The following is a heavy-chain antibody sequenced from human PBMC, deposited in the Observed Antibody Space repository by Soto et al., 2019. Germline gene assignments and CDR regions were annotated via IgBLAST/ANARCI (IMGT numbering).Heavy chain of an antibody. D-gene: IGHD4-4*01. V-gene: IGHV1-69*01. CDR2: IIPIFGTA. Sequence: QVQLVQSGAEVKKPGSSVKVSCKASGGTFSSYAISWVRQAPGQGLEWMGGIIPIFGTASYAQKFQGRVTITADESTSTAYMELSSLRSEDTAVYYCARDESYSNYYYYYGMDVWGQGTTVTVSS. CDR3: ARDESYSNYYYYYGMDV. CDR1: GGTFSSYA. J-gene: IGHJ6*02.